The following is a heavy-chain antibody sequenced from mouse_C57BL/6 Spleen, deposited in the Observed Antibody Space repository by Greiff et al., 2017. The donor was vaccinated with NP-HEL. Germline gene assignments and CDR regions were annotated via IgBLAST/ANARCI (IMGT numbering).Heavy chain of an antibody. J-gene: IGHJ4*01. V-gene: IGHV1-54*01. D-gene: IGHD2-4*01. CDR1: GYAFTNYL. CDR2: INPGSGGT. Sequence: VQLQQSGAELVRPGTSVKVSCKASGYAFTNYLIEWVKQRPGQGLEWIGVINPGSGGTNYNEKFKGKATLTADKSSSTAYMQLSSLTSEDSAVYFCARWDYGYAMDDWGQGTSVTVSS. CDR3: ARWDYGYAMDD.